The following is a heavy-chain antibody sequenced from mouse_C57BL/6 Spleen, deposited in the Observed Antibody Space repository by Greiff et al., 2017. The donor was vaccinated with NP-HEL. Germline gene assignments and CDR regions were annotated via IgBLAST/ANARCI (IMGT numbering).Heavy chain of an antibody. Sequence: VQLQQSGAELVKPGASVKISCKASGYAFSSYWMNWVKQRPGKGLEWIGQIYPGDGDTNYNGKFKGKATLTADKSSSTAYMQLSSLTSEDSAVYFCAREGWGSSFDYWGQGTTLTVSS. D-gene: IGHD3-3*01. CDR1: GYAFSSYW. CDR2: IYPGDGDT. V-gene: IGHV1-80*01. CDR3: AREGWGSSFDY. J-gene: IGHJ2*01.